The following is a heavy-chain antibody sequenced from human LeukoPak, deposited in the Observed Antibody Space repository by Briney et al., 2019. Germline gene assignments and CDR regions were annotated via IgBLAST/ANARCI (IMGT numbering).Heavy chain of an antibody. D-gene: IGHD3-22*01. CDR3: ARDNDSSGTHY. J-gene: IGHJ4*02. CDR2: IYYIGST. Sequence: SETLSLTCTVSGGSTSSGDYYWSWIRQHPGKGLEWIGHIYYIGSTYYNPSLKSRVTISVDTSKNQFSLKLSSVTAADTAVYYCARDNDSSGTHYWGRGTLVTVSS. V-gene: IGHV4-31*03. CDR1: GGSTSSGDYY.